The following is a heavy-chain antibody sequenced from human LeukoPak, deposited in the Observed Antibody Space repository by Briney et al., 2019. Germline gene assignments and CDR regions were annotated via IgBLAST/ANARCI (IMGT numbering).Heavy chain of an antibody. V-gene: IGHV4-39*01. CDR1: GGSISSSSYY. J-gene: IGHJ3*02. D-gene: IGHD3-10*01. CDR3: ARRLMVRGVIDAFDI. Sequence: SGTLSLTCTVSGGSISSSSYYWGWIRQPPGKGLEWIGSIYYSGSTYYNPSLKSRVTISVDTSKNQFSLKLSSVTAADTAVYYCARRLMVRGVIDAFDIWGQGTMVTVSS. CDR2: IYYSGST.